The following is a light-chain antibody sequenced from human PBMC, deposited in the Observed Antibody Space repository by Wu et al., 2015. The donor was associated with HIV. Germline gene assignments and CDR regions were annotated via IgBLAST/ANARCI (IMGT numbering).Light chain of an antibody. V-gene: IGKV1-5*03. Sequence: DIQMTQSPSTLSASVGDTVTITCRASQSISEWLAWYQQKPGKAPKLLIYRASTLESGVPSRFGGSGSGTEFTLTISSLQPDDFATYTCQQYDSYSRTFGQGTKVEIK. CDR3: QQYDSYSRT. CDR2: RAS. CDR1: QSISEW. J-gene: IGKJ1*01.